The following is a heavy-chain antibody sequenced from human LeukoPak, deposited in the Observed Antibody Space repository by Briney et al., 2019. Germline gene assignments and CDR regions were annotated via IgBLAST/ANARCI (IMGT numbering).Heavy chain of an antibody. CDR1: GFTVSDNY. CDR3: ARDAPQVPAAGVLAS. CDR2: MYSGGDT. D-gene: IGHD6-13*01. Sequence: GGSLRLSCAASGFTVSDNYMSWVRQAPGKGLEWVSVMYSGGDTYYANSVKGRFTFSRDISKNTLYLQMNGLRTGDTAMYYCARDAPQVPAAGVLASWGQGTLVTVSS. V-gene: IGHV3-53*01. J-gene: IGHJ5*02.